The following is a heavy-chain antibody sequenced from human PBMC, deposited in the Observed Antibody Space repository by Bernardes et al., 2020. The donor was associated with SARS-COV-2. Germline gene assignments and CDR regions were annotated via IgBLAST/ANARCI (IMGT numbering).Heavy chain of an antibody. CDR1: GGTFSSYA. D-gene: IGHD6-13*01. J-gene: IGHJ6*02. Sequence: SVKVSCKASGGTFSSYAISWVRQAPGQGLEWMGRIIPIFGTANYAQKFQGRVTITADESTSTAYMELSSLRSEDTAVYYCARGKAAAGTGNVRYYYGMDVWGQGTTVTVSS. CDR2: IIPIFGTA. V-gene: IGHV1-69*13. CDR3: ARGKAAAGTGNVRYYYGMDV.